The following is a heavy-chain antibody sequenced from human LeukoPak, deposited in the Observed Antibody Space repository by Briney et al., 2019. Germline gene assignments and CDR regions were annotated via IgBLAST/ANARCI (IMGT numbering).Heavy chain of an antibody. D-gene: IGHD5-12*01. Sequence: PGGSLRLSCAASGFTFSDYYMSWIRQAPGKGLEWVSYISSSGSTIYYADSVKGRFTISRDNAKNSLYLQTNSLRAEDTAVYYCARDLEGYDMIFPLFDYWGQGTLVTVSS. CDR1: GFTFSDYY. CDR2: ISSSGSTI. V-gene: IGHV3-11*01. J-gene: IGHJ4*02. CDR3: ARDLEGYDMIFPLFDY.